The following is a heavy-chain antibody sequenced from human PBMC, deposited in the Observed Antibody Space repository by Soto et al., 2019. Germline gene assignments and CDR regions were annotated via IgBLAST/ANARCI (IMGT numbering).Heavy chain of an antibody. CDR1: GFTFSSYA. J-gene: IGHJ4*02. Sequence: QVQLVESGGGVVQPGRSLRLSCAASGFTFSSYAMHWVRQAPGKGLEWVAVISYDGSNKYYADSVKGRFTISRDNSKNTLYLQMNSLRAEDTAVYYCAREARYGSGDFDYWGQGTLVTVSS. CDR3: AREARYGSGDFDY. V-gene: IGHV3-30-3*01. CDR2: ISYDGSNK. D-gene: IGHD3-10*01.